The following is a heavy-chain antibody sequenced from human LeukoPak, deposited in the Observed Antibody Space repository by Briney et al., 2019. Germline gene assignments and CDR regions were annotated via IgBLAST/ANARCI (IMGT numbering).Heavy chain of an antibody. Sequence: SETLSLTCAVYGGSFSGYYWSWIRQPPGKGLEWIGEINHSGSTNYNPSLKSRVTISVDTSKNQFSLKLSSVTAVDTAVYYCATVSVLRYFDWLGYAFDIWGQGTMVTVSS. CDR2: INHSGST. CDR3: ATVSVLRYFDWLGYAFDI. D-gene: IGHD3-9*01. CDR1: GGSFSGYY. J-gene: IGHJ3*02. V-gene: IGHV4-34*01.